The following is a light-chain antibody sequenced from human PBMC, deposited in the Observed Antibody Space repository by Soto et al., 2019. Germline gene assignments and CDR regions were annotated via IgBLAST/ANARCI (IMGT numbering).Light chain of an antibody. CDR3: QQSYGTPWT. CDR1: QGISSY. V-gene: IGKV1-39*01. Sequence: DIQLTQSPSFLSASVGDRVTITCRASQGISSYLAWYQQKPGKAPKLLIYAASSLQRGVPSRFSGSGSGRDFVLTISSLQPEDSATYYCQQSYGTPWTFGQGTKVDIK. J-gene: IGKJ1*01. CDR2: AAS.